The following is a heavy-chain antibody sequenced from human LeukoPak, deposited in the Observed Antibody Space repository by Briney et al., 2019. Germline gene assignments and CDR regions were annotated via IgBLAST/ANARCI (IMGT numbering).Heavy chain of an antibody. CDR2: ISSNGGST. D-gene: IGHD3-10*01. CDR3: ARGQRGVIMPPFDY. J-gene: IGHJ4*02. CDR1: GFTFRSYA. V-gene: IGHV3-64*01. Sequence: PGGSLRLSCAASGFTFRSYAMHWVRQAPGKGLEYVSAISSNGGSTYYANSVKGRFTISRDNSKNTLYLQMGSLRVEDMAVYYCARGQRGVIMPPFDYWGQRTLVTVSS.